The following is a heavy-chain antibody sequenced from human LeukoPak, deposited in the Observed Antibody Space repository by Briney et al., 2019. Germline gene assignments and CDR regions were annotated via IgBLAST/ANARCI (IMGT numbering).Heavy chain of an antibody. D-gene: IGHD2-8*02. CDR3: ARDPGGVLVNYYFDF. Sequence: PGGSLRLSCAASGFTFSSYAMSWVRQAPGKGLVWVSRINTDGSSTSYADSVKGRFTVSRDNAKNTLYLQMNSLRAEDTAVYYCARDPGGVLVNYYFDFWGQGTLVTVSS. J-gene: IGHJ4*02. CDR2: INTDGSST. CDR1: GFTFSSYA. V-gene: IGHV3-74*01.